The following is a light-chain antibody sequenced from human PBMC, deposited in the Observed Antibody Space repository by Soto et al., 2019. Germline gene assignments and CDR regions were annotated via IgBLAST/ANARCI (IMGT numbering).Light chain of an antibody. CDR2: GSS. J-gene: IGKJ2*01. CDR3: QQYHNWPPQYT. Sequence: EIVMTQSPAFLSVSPGDGATISCRASQSVASNVAWYQQKPGQGPRLLIHGSSTRAVGVPARFSGSGSGTDFTVTINSLQSEDFAVYYCQQYHNWPPQYTFGQGTKLQIK. V-gene: IGKV3-15*01. CDR1: QSVASN.